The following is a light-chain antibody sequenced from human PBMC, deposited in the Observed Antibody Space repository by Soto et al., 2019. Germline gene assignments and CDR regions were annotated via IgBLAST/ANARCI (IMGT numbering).Light chain of an antibody. CDR3: QQYDNLWA. CDR2: DAS. CDR1: QDISNY. Sequence: DIQMTQSPSSLSASVGDRVTITCQASQDISNYLNWYRQKPGKAPKLLIYDASNLETGVPSRFSGSGSGTDFTFTISSLQPEDIATYYCQQYDNLWAFGPGTKVDIK. V-gene: IGKV1-33*01. J-gene: IGKJ3*01.